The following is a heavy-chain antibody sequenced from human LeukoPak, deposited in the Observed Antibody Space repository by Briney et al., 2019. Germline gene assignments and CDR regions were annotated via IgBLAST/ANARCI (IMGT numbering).Heavy chain of an antibody. D-gene: IGHD3-10*01. Sequence: ASVKVSCKASGYTFTGYYMHWVRQAPGQGLEWMGWINPNSGGTNYAQKFQGRVTMTRDTSISTAYMELSRLRSDDTAVYYCARELWFGAELYYMDVWGKGTTVTVSS. J-gene: IGHJ6*03. CDR2: INPNSGGT. CDR1: GYTFTGYY. V-gene: IGHV1-2*02. CDR3: ARELWFGAELYYMDV.